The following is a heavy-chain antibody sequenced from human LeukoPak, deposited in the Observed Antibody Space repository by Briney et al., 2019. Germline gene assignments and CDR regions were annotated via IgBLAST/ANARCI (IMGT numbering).Heavy chain of an antibody. CDR2: ISSSSSYI. Sequence: PGGSLRLSCAASGFTFSSYSMNWVRQAPGKGLEWVSSISSSSSYIYYADSVKGRFTISRDNAKNSLYLQMNSLRAEDTAVYYCARAKESTDDYYYGMDVWGQGTTVTVSS. CDR1: GFTFSSYS. V-gene: IGHV3-21*01. J-gene: IGHJ6*02. D-gene: IGHD2-8*01. CDR3: ARAKESTDDYYYGMDV.